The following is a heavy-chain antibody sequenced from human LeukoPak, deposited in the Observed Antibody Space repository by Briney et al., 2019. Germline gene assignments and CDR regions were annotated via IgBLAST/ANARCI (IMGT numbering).Heavy chain of an antibody. CDR3: ARDLASESGFDY. CDR2: IYYSGST. Sequence: SETLSLTCTVSGGSISSSSYYWGWIRQPPGKGLEWIGSIYYSGSTYYNPSLKSRVTISVDTSKNQFSLKLSSVTAADTAVYYCARDLASESGFDYWGQGTLVTVSS. V-gene: IGHV4-39*07. CDR1: GGSISSSSYY. J-gene: IGHJ4*02. D-gene: IGHD2-15*01.